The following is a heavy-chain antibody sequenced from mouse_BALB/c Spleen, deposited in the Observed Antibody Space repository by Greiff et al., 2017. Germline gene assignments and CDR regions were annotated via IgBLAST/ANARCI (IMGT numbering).Heavy chain of an antibody. D-gene: IGHD2-10*01. J-gene: IGHJ3*01. CDR3: ARAYYGKGEVAY. V-gene: IGHV3-6*02. CDR1: GYSITSGYY. CDR2: ISYDGSN. Sequence: EVQLQESGPGLVKPSQSLSLTCSVTGYSITSGYYWNWIRQFPGNKLEWMGYISYDGSNNYNPSLKNRISITRDTSKNQVFLKLNSVTTEDTATYYCARAYYGKGEVAYWGQGTLVTVSA.